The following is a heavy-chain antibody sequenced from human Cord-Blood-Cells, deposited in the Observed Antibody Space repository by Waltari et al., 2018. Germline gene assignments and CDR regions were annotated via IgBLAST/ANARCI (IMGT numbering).Heavy chain of an antibody. D-gene: IGHD2-2*01. CDR3: ARGRRGYCSSTSCVLYYYYYMDV. CDR2: INPNSGGT. J-gene: IGHJ6*03. Sequence: QVQLVQSGAEVKKPGASVKVSCKASGYTFTGYYMHWVRQAPGQGLEGMGWINPNSGGTNYAQKFQGRGTMTRDTAISTAYMELSRLRSDDTAVYYCARGRRGYCSSTSCVLYYYYYMDVWGKGTTVTVSS. CDR1: GYTFTGYY. V-gene: IGHV1-2*02.